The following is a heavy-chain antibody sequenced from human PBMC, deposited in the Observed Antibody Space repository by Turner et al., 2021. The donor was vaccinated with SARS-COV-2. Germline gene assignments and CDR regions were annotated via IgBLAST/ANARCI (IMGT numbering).Heavy chain of an antibody. Sequence: QVQLVQSGAEVRKPGASVKASCKASGYTFTSYGISWVRQAPGQGLEWMVWISAYNGNPNYAPRLQGIVTMTTDTSTSTAYMELRRLRSDDTAVYYCAGLGIPIAVPVSNWFDPRGQGTLVTVSS. CDR1: GYTFTSYG. CDR3: AGLGIPIAVPVSNWFDP. D-gene: IGHD6-19*01. J-gene: IGHJ5*02. CDR2: ISAYNGNP. V-gene: IGHV1-18*01.